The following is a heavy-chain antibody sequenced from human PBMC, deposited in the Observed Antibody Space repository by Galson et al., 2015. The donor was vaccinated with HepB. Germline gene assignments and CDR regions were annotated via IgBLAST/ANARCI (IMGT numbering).Heavy chain of an antibody. CDR1: EFSFSNYA. CDR3: ERDGGAWFHAYYFDY. CDR2: IWYDGTEK. D-gene: IGHD6-19*01. J-gene: IGHJ4*02. Sequence: SILLCCAASEFSFSNYALHWVRQAPGTGLVWVGVIWYDGTEKYYAYAGKGRFTISRDGSKNTLYLEMNSLRLEDTAVYYCERDGGAWFHAYYFDYWGQGTLVTVSS. V-gene: IGHV3-33*01.